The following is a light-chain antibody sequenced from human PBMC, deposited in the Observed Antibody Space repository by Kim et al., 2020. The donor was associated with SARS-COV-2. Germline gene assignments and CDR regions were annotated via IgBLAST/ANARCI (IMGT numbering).Light chain of an antibody. CDR2: GAS. V-gene: IGKV3-15*01. CDR3: QQYNKWPT. Sequence: SVSPGERAPLPCRASQSVSSNLAWYQQKPGQAPRLLIYGASTRATGIPARFSGSGSGTEFTLTISSLQSEDFAVYYCQQYNKWPTFGQGTKVDIK. CDR1: QSVSSN. J-gene: IGKJ1*01.